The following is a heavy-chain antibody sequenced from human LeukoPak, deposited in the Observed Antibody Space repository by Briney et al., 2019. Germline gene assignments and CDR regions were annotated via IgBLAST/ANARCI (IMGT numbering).Heavy chain of an antibody. CDR2: IFPDDSDI. J-gene: IGHJ6*02. Sequence: GESLRISCKGSGYSFTSYWIGWVRQMPGKDLEWMGIIFPDDSDIKYSPSFQGQVTISADESISTAYLQWSSLTASDTAIYYCARCGLRGCRNGNCYTSFFYYGMDVWGQGTAVTVSS. CDR1: GYSFTSYW. V-gene: IGHV5-51*01. CDR3: ARCGLRGCRNGNCYTSFFYYGMDV. D-gene: IGHD2-2*02.